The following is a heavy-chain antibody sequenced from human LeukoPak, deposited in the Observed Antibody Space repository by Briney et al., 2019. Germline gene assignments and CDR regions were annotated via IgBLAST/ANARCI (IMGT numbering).Heavy chain of an antibody. J-gene: IGHJ4*02. Sequence: GSLRLSCAGSGFTFSDYWMSWVRQAPGKGLEWVANINQHGSEKYYVDSVEGRFTISRDNAKNSLYLQMDSLRADDTAVYYCARDRPGAPVPGVVAYWGQGTLVSVSS. CDR3: ARDRPGAPVPGVVAY. V-gene: IGHV3-7*05. CDR2: INQHGSEK. CDR1: GFTFSDYW. D-gene: IGHD3-10*01.